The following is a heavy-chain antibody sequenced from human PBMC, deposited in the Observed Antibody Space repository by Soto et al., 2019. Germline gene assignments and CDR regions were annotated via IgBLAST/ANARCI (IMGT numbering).Heavy chain of an antibody. CDR3: ARVVVVPAAGGPGYYYYMDV. Sequence: SETLSLTCTVSGGSISSYYWSWIRQPPGKGLEWIGYIYYSGSTNYNPSLKSRVTISVDTSKNQFSLKLSSVTAADTAVYYCARVVVVPAAGGPGYYYYMDVWGKGTTVTVS. CDR2: IYYSGST. CDR1: GGSISSYY. D-gene: IGHD2-2*01. J-gene: IGHJ6*03. V-gene: IGHV4-59*01.